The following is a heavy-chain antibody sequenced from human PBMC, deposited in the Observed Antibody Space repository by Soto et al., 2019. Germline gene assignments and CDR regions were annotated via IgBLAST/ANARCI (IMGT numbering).Heavy chain of an antibody. J-gene: IGHJ4*02. CDR2: IFWDDDK. CDR1: EFSLSTTRVG. D-gene: IGHD6-19*01. V-gene: IGHV2-5*02. Sequence: SGPTLVNPTQTLTLTCTFSEFSLSTTRVGVGWIRQPPGKALEWLALIFWDDDKRYSPFLKSRLTITKDTSKNQVVLTMTNMDPMDTATYFCAHTLVAGLGYYFDYWGQGTLVTVSS. CDR3: AHTLVAGLGYYFDY.